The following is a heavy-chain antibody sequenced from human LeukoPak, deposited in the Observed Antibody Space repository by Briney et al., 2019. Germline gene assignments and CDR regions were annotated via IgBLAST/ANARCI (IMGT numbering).Heavy chain of an antibody. CDR3: ARADVVATIFDY. Sequence: PGGSLRLSCEASGFTFSTFAMIWVRQAPGKGLEWVSNIKQDGREKYYVGSVKGRFTISRDNAKNSLYLQMNSLRAEDTAVYYCARADVVATIFDYWGQGTLVTVSS. CDR1: GFTFSTFA. CDR2: IKQDGREK. J-gene: IGHJ4*02. D-gene: IGHD5-12*01. V-gene: IGHV3-7*01.